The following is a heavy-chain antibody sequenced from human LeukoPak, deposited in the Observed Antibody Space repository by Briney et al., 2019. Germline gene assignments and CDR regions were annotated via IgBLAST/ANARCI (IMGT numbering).Heavy chain of an antibody. CDR2: IYYDGST. CDR3: ARERSMIVVVLPTHFDY. CDR1: GFTFSDYY. V-gene: IGHV4-38-2*02. Sequence: PGGSLRLSCAASGFTFSDYYMSWIRQAPGKGLEWVGSIYYDGSTYYNPSLKSRLTISVDTSKNQFSLKLSSVTAADTAVYYCARERSMIVVVLPTHFDYWGQGTLVTVSS. D-gene: IGHD3-22*01. J-gene: IGHJ4*02.